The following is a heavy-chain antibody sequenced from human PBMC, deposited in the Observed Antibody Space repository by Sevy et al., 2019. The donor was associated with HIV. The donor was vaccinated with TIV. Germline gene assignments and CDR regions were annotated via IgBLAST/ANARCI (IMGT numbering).Heavy chain of an antibody. CDR3: AREYNWNDANWFDP. CDR2: IYYSGST. V-gene: IGHV4-59*01. D-gene: IGHD1-20*01. J-gene: IGHJ5*02. Sequence: SETLSLTCTVSGGSISSYYWSWIRQPPGKGLEWIGYIYYSGSTNYNPSLKSRVTISVDTSKNQFSLKLSSVTAADTAVYYCAREYNWNDANWFDPWGQGTLVTVSS. CDR1: GGSISSYY.